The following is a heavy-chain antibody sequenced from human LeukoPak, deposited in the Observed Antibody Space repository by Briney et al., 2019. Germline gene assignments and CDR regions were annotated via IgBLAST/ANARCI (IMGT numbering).Heavy chain of an antibody. CDR3: ARAVTSTEGY. CDR1: GFTFSTYW. V-gene: IGHV3-7*03. J-gene: IGHJ4*02. CDR2: LNQDGSEK. Sequence: GGSLRLSCAASGFTFSTYWMTWVRQAPGKGLEWVASLNQDGSEKYYVDSVKGRFIISRDNAQKSLYLEMKSLSAKDTAVYYCARAVTSTEGYWGQGTLVTVSS.